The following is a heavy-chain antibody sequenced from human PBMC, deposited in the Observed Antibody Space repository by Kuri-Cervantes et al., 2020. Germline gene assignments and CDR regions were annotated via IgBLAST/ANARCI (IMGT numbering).Heavy chain of an antibody. V-gene: IGHV3-11*04. CDR2: ISGTGSTI. Sequence: GESLKISCAASGFTFSDYYMSWIRQAPGKGLEWISYISGTGSTIFYADSVKGRFTIARDNAKKSLHLQMNSLRAEDTAVYYCARALIYGSGSPGGYWGQGTLVTVSS. D-gene: IGHD3-10*01. CDR1: GFTFSDYY. CDR3: ARALIYGSGSPGGY. J-gene: IGHJ4*02.